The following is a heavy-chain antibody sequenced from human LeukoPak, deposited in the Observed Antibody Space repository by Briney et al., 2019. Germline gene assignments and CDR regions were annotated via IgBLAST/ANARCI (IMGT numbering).Heavy chain of an antibody. CDR2: IYYSGST. Sequence: ASETLSLTCTVSGGSISSSSYYWGWIRQPPGKGLEWIGSIYYSGSTYYNPSLKSRVTISVDTSKNQFSLKLSSVTAADTAVYYCAGVVTNAILGFDYWGQGTLVTVSS. D-gene: IGHD2-8*01. CDR1: GGSISSSSYY. V-gene: IGHV4-39*07. J-gene: IGHJ4*02. CDR3: AGVVTNAILGFDY.